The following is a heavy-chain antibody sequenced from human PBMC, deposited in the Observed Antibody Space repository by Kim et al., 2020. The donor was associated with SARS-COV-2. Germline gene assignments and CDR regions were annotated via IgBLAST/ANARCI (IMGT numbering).Heavy chain of an antibody. CDR3: ARTVVPAAIRYYYYYYGMDV. J-gene: IGHJ6*02. V-gene: IGHV3-30*04. CDR2: ISYDGSNK. D-gene: IGHD2-2*01. CDR1: GFTFSSYA. Sequence: GGSLRLSCAASGFTFSSYAMHWVRQAPGKGLEWVAVISYDGSNKYYADSVKGRFTISRDNSKNTLYLQMNSLRAEDTAVYYCARTVVPAAIRYYYYYYGMDVWGQGTTVTVSS.